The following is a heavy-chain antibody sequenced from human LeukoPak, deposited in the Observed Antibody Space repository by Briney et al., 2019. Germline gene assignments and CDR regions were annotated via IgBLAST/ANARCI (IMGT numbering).Heavy chain of an antibody. CDR2: ISASSTYI. CDR1: GFTFSNYN. V-gene: IGHV3-21*01. CDR3: ERGRWYCSGGTCYPDAFYI. J-gene: IGHJ3*02. Sequence: GGSLRLSCAASGFTFSNYNINWVRQAPGKGLEWVSSISASSTYIYYADSVKGRFTISRDNAKNSLFLQMNSLRAEDTAVYYCERGRWYCSGGTCYPDAFYIWGEGRMATVSS. D-gene: IGHD2-15*01.